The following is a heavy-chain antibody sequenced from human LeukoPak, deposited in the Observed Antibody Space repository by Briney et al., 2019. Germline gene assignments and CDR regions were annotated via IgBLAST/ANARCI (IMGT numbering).Heavy chain of an antibody. CDR3: ARDGPDTAMVKGDY. Sequence: PGGSLRLSCAASGFTVSSNYMSWVRQAPGKGLEWVSVIYSGGSTYYADSVKGRFTISRDNSKNTLYLQMNSLRAEDTAVYYCARDGPDTAMVKGDYWGQGTLVTVSS. J-gene: IGHJ4*02. V-gene: IGHV3-66*01. D-gene: IGHD5-18*01. CDR1: GFTVSSNY. CDR2: IYSGGST.